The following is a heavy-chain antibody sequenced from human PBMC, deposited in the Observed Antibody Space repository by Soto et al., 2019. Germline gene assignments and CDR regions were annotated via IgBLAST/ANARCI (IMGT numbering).Heavy chain of an antibody. D-gene: IGHD3-16*01. CDR3: AHCMGGVASF. Sequence: QITLNESGPALVKPTQTLTLTCTFSGFSLNTRDVGVGWIRQPPGKALEWLGVVYWDDDKTYSPSLKSRLTITEDTPKNQVVLRMTKMDPVDTATYYSAHCMGGVASFGGQGTLVTVSS. CDR2: VYWDDDK. J-gene: IGHJ4*02. CDR1: GFSLNTRDVG. V-gene: IGHV2-5*02.